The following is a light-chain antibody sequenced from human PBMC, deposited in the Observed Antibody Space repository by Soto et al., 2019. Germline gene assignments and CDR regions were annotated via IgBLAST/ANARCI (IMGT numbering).Light chain of an antibody. J-gene: IGKJ1*01. V-gene: IGKV1-5*03. CDR3: QQYNNYAWT. CDR1: QSISRS. Sequence: DIQMTQSPSTLSGSVGDRVTITCRASQSISRSLNWYQQKPGKAPKLLMYKASSLESGVSPRFSGSGSGTEFTLTISSLQPDDFASYYCQQYNNYAWTFGQGTKVDIK. CDR2: KAS.